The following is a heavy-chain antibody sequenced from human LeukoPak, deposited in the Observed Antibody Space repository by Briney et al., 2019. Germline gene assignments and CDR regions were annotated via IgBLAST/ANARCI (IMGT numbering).Heavy chain of an antibody. Sequence: SETLSLTCSVSGGSISSHYWIWFRQPPGKGLEWIGHRHDSGSSNYNPSLKSRVTISIDTSNNQFSLKLNSVTAADTAVYYCARWEGGTLDYWGQGTLVTVSS. J-gene: IGHJ4*02. CDR1: GGSISSHY. CDR2: RHDSGSS. D-gene: IGHD2-15*01. CDR3: ARWEGGTLDY. V-gene: IGHV4-59*11.